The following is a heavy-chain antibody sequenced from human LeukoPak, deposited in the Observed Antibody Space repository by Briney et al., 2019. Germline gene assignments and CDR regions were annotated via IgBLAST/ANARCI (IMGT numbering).Heavy chain of an antibody. V-gene: IGHV3-7*01. J-gene: IGHJ4*02. CDR1: GFTFSNYW. CDR2: IKQDGREK. D-gene: IGHD5-24*01. CDR3: ARASRDDYSGFFDY. Sequence: GGSLRLSCAASGFTFSNYWMSWVRQAPGKGLEWLANIKQDGREKNYVDSVKGRFAISRDNANNSMSLKMHSLRADDTAVYYCARASRDDYSGFFDYWGQGTLVTVSS.